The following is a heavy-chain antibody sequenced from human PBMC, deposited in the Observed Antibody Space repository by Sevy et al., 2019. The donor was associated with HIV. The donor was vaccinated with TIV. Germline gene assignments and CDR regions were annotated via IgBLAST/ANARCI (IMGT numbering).Heavy chain of an antibody. CDR2: ISAYSGDT. CDR1: GYTFKTYG. Sequence: ASVKVSCKTFGYTFKTYGISWVRQAPGQGLEWMGWISAYSGDTNFAQKFQGRVTMTTDTSTSTAYMELSSLGSDDTAVYFCARDKPQGVVIIPGSMWGGVDYWGQGTVVTVS. J-gene: IGHJ4*02. D-gene: IGHD2-2*01. CDR3: ARDKPQGVVIIPGSMWGGVDY. V-gene: IGHV1-18*01.